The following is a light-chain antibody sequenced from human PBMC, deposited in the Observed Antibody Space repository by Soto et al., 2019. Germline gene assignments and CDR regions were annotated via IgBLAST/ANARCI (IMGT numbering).Light chain of an antibody. CDR3: SSYTSSSNPYV. CDR2: DVS. CDR1: SSDVGGYNY. J-gene: IGLJ1*01. Sequence: QSVLTQPASVSGSPGQSITISCTGTSSDVGGYNYVSWYQQHPGKAPKLMIYDVSNRPPGVSNRFSGSKSGNTASLTISGLQAEDEADYYCSSYTSSSNPYVFGTGTKVTVL. V-gene: IGLV2-14*01.